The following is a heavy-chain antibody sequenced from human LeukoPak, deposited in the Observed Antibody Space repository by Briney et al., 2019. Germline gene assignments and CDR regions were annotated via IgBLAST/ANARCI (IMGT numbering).Heavy chain of an antibody. V-gene: IGHV4-59*01. Sequence: SEPLSLTCTVSGGSISRDYWSWIRQPQGKGLEWIGYIYYSGSTNYNPSLKSRVTISVDTSKIQFSLKLSSVTAADTAVYYCGRGALFDYWGQVTLVTVSS. CDR2: IYYSGST. J-gene: IGHJ4*02. CDR1: GGSISRDY. CDR3: GRGALFDY.